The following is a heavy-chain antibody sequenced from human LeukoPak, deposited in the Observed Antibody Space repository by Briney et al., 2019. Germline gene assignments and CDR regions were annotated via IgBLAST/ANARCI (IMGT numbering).Heavy chain of an antibody. Sequence: GSLRLSCAASGLTANNNYMNWVRQAPGKGLEWVSALYIGGNTYYADSVRGRFTISRDNSKNTLYLQMNSLRAEDTAIYYCMTAAGYNFGQYWGQGTLVTVSS. J-gene: IGHJ4*02. CDR3: MTAAGYNFGQY. D-gene: IGHD5-18*01. V-gene: IGHV3-53*01. CDR2: LYIGGNT. CDR1: GLTANNNY.